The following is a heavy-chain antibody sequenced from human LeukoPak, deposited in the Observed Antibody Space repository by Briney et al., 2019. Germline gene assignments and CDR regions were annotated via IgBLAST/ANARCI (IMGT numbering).Heavy chain of an antibody. CDR2: ISVSGGST. Sequence: QTGGSLRLSCAASGFTFNNYATSWVRQAPGKGLEWVSAISVSGGSTYYADSVKGRFTISRDNSKNTLYLQMDSLRAEDTAVYYCAKRIAVVGPYFDYWGQGTLVTVSS. CDR3: AKRIAVVGPYFDY. V-gene: IGHV3-23*01. J-gene: IGHJ4*02. CDR1: GFTFNNYA. D-gene: IGHD6-19*01.